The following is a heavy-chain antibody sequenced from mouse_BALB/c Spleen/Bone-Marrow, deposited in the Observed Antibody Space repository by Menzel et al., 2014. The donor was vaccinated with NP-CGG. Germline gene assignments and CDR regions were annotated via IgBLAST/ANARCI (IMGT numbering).Heavy chain of an antibody. V-gene: IGHV1S56*01. Sequence: VQLQESGPELVKPGASVRISCKASGYISTSYYIYWVKQRPGQGLEWIGWIYPGNVNTKYNEKFKGKATLTADKSSSTAYMQLSSLTSEDSAVYFCARDYYGYGGFAYWGQGTLVTVSA. CDR3: ARDYYGYGGFAY. CDR2: IYPGNVNT. D-gene: IGHD1-2*01. J-gene: IGHJ3*01. CDR1: GYISTSYY.